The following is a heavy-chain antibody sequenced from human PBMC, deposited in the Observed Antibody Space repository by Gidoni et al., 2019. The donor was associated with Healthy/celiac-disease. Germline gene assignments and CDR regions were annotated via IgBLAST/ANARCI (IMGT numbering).Heavy chain of an antibody. J-gene: IGHJ4*02. CDR3: ARDFSGGSSSGI. Sequence: EVQLVESGGGLVRPGGSLRLSCAASGFTVSSYSMNWVRQAPGKGLEWVSSMSSSSSYIYYADSVKGRFTISRDNAKNSLYLQMNSLRAEDTAVYYCARDFSGGSSSGIWGQGTLVTVSS. V-gene: IGHV3-21*01. CDR2: MSSSSSYI. D-gene: IGHD2-15*01. CDR1: GFTVSSYS.